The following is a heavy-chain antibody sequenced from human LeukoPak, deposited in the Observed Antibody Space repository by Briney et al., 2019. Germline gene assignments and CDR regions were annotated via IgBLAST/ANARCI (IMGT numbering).Heavy chain of an antibody. Sequence: ASVKVSCKASGYTFTGYYMHWVRQAPGQGLEWMGWINPNSGGTNYAQKFQGWVTMTRDTSISTAYMELSRLRSDDTAVYYCATMTTVTGGAFDIWGQGTMVTVSS. V-gene: IGHV1-2*04. CDR3: ATMTTVTGGAFDI. CDR1: GYTFTGYY. J-gene: IGHJ3*02. D-gene: IGHD4-17*01. CDR2: INPNSGGT.